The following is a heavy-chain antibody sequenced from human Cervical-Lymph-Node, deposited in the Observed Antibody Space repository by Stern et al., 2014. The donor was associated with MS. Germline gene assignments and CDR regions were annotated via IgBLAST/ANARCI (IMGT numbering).Heavy chain of an antibody. CDR3: ASGLGATSGYLDY. J-gene: IGHJ4*02. Sequence: QVQLQESGPGLVKPSQTLSLTCTVSGGSISSGGYYWTWIRQPAGKGLEWIGRIYTRGSTNYTSSLKSRVTISLDTSKTRFSLMRSSGTAADTAVYFCASGLGATSGYLDYWGQGILVTVSS. V-gene: IGHV4-61*02. D-gene: IGHD1-26*01. CDR1: GGSISSGGYY. CDR2: IYTRGST.